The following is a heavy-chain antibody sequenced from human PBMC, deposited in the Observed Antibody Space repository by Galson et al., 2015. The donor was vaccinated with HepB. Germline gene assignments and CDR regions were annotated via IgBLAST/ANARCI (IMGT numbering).Heavy chain of an antibody. V-gene: IGHV1-18*01. Sequence: SVKVSCKASGYTFTTYGVSWVRQAPGQGLGWMGRISAYNGNTDYAQKLQGRVTMTTDTSTSTAYMELRSLRSDDTAIYYCARGGVATIGGPTFDYWGQGTLVTVSS. J-gene: IGHJ4*02. D-gene: IGHD5-24*01. CDR3: ARGGVATIGGPTFDY. CDR1: GYTFTTYG. CDR2: ISAYNGNT.